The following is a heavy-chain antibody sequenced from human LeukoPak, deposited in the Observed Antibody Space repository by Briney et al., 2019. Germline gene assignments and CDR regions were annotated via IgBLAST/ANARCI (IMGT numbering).Heavy chain of an antibody. V-gene: IGHV3-30*02. J-gene: IGHJ4*02. Sequence: GGSLRLSCAASGFTFSSYGMHWVRQAPGKGLEWVAFIRYDGSNKYYADSVKGRFTISRDNSKNTLYLQMNSLRAEDTAVYYCAGMYPGYSNSWYALDYWGQGTLVTVSS. CDR2: IRYDGSNK. CDR1: GFTFSSYG. D-gene: IGHD6-13*01. CDR3: AGMYPGYSNSWYALDY.